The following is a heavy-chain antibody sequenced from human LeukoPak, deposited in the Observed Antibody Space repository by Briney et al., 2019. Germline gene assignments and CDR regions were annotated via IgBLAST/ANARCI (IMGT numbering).Heavy chain of an antibody. CDR3: VKGDSGSSYVPGDY. D-gene: IGHD1-26*01. J-gene: IGHJ4*02. Sequence: GGSLRLSCAASGFTFSSYAMSWVRQAPGKGLEWVSAISGSGGSTYYADSVKGRFTISRDSSKNTLYLQMNSLRAEDTAVYYCVKGDSGSSYVPGDYWGQGTLVTVSS. CDR2: ISGSGGST. CDR1: GFTFSSYA. V-gene: IGHV3-23*01.